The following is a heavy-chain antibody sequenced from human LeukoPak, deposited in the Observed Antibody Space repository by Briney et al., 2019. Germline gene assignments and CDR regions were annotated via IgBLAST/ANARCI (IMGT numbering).Heavy chain of an antibody. Sequence: ASVKVSCKASGYTFTSYDINWVRQATGQGLEWMGWMNPNSGNTGYAQKFQGRVTMTRNTSISTAYMELSSLRSEDTAVYYCARDRESVVVTAIDYWGQGTLVTVSS. V-gene: IGHV1-8*01. D-gene: IGHD2-21*02. CDR1: GYTFTSYD. CDR3: ARDRESVVVTAIDY. J-gene: IGHJ4*02. CDR2: MNPNSGNT.